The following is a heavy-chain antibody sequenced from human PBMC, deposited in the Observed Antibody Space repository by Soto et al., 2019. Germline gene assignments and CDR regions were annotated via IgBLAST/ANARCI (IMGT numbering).Heavy chain of an antibody. CDR1: GFTFSSYG. Sequence: QVQLVESGGGVVQPGRSLRLSCAASGFTFSSYGMHWVRQAPGKGLQWVAVISYDGSNKYYADSVKGRFTISRDNSKNTLYLQMNSLRVEDTAVYYCVGGYYFGDYWGQGTLVTVSS. V-gene: IGHV3-30*03. D-gene: IGHD3-22*01. CDR3: VGGYYFGDY. J-gene: IGHJ4*02. CDR2: ISYDGSNK.